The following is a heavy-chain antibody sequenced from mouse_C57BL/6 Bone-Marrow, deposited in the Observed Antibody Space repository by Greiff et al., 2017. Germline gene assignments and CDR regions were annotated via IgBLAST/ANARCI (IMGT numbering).Heavy chain of an antibody. D-gene: IGHD2-4*01. Sequence: VQLQQSGAELARPGASVKLSCKASGYTFTSYGISWVKQRTGQGLAWIGEIYPRSGNTYYNEQFKGQATLTADKASSTAYMELRSLTSEDSAVYFWARGALYYDYDVGFAYWGQGTLVTVSA. V-gene: IGHV1-81*01. CDR1: GYTFTSYG. CDR3: ARGALYYDYDVGFAY. J-gene: IGHJ3*01. CDR2: IYPRSGNT.